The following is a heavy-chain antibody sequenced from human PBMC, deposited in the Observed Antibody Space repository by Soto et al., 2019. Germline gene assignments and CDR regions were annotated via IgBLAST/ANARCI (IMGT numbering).Heavy chain of an antibody. V-gene: IGHV3-48*02. CDR1: GFTFSIYS. CDR3: AREPRTAVGATGLFDY. Sequence: EVQLVESGGALVQPGGSLRLSCAASGFTFSIYSMNWVRQAPGKGLEWVSYLSSSRGTIHYAESVKGRFTISRDNAKNLLFLQMSSLRDEDTAVYYCAREPRTAVGATGLFDYWGQGTLVTVSS. CDR2: LSSSRGTI. J-gene: IGHJ4*02. D-gene: IGHD1-26*01.